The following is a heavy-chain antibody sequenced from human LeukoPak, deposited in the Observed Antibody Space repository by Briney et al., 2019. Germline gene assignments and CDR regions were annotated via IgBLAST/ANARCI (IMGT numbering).Heavy chain of an antibody. J-gene: IGHJ4*02. CDR3: TRESGAFSPFGF. Sequence: SGTLSLTCAVSGGSILTTNWWSWLRQPPGNGLEWIGEVHLSGASNYNPSLKSRVNMSIDKSKNQLSLELTSVTAADTAIYYCTRESGAFSPFGFWGQGTLVTVSS. D-gene: IGHD1-26*01. CDR1: GGSILTTNW. V-gene: IGHV4-4*02. CDR2: VHLSGAS.